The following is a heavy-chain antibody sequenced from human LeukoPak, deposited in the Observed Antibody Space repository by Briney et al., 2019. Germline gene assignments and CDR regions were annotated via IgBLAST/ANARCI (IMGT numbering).Heavy chain of an antibody. D-gene: IGHD3-16*01. V-gene: IGHV3-48*02. CDR3: ARARGGPDY. Sequence: PGGSLRLSCAASGFTLSTYTMNWVRQAPGKGLEWVSYISSTSSTIFYADSVKGRFTISRDNANNSLYLQMNSLRDEDTAVYYCARARGGPDYWGQGTLVTVSS. J-gene: IGHJ4*02. CDR2: ISSTSSTI. CDR1: GFTLSTYT.